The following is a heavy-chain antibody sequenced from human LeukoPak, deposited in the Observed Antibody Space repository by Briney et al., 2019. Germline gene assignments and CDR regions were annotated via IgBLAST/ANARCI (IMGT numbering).Heavy chain of an antibody. D-gene: IGHD2-15*01. Sequence: GGSLRLSCAASGFAFSTYPMHWVRQAPGKGLEWVAVISYDGSNKYYTDSVKGRFAISRGNSKNTLYLQLNSLRPEDTAVYYCAREGSIVVVVAASQGAFNIWGQGTTVTVSS. V-gene: IGHV3-30*09. CDR1: GFAFSTYP. CDR3: AREGSIVVVVAASQGAFNI. J-gene: IGHJ3*02. CDR2: ISYDGSNK.